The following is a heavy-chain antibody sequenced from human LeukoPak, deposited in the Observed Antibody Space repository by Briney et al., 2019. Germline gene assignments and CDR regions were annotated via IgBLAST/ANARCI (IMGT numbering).Heavy chain of an antibody. Sequence: ASVKVSCKASGYTFTSYGISWVRQAPGQGLEWMGWISAYNGNTNYAQKLQGRVTMTTDTSTSTAYMELRSLRSDDTAVYYCAREPGSGSYSAGGYYYGMDVWGQGTTVTVSS. D-gene: IGHD3-10*01. J-gene: IGHJ6*02. CDR2: ISAYNGNT. CDR1: GYTFTSYG. CDR3: AREPGSGSYSAGGYYYGMDV. V-gene: IGHV1-18*01.